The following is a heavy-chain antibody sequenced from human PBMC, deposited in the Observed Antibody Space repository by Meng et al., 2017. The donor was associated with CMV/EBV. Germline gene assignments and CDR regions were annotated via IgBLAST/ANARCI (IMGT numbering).Heavy chain of an antibody. CDR2: INPSGGST. D-gene: IGHD1-26*01. CDR1: GYTFTSYY. Sequence: QVRLWRSGAEVKKPWACGKIYWKASGYTFTSYYMHWVRQASGQGIEWMGIINPSGGSTSYAQKLQVRVTMTRDKSTSTVYMEMSRLRSEDTAVYYCARESGSVGDYWGQGTLVTVSS. J-gene: IGHJ4*02. CDR3: ARESGSVGDY. V-gene: IGHV1-46*01.